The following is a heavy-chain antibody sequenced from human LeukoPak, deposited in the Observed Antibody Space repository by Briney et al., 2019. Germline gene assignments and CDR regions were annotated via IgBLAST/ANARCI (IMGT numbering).Heavy chain of an antibody. CDR1: GYTFATYS. J-gene: IGHJ4*02. V-gene: IGHV1-18*01. D-gene: IGHD6-19*01. Sequence: ASVKVSCKTSGYTFATYSINWVRQAPGQGLEWMGWISGYSDSTNYAQKLQGRVTMTTDTSTTTAYMELRSLKSDDTAVYYCARGHSSGRDYYFDTWGQGTLVTVSS. CDR2: ISGYSDST. CDR3: ARGHSSGRDYYFDT.